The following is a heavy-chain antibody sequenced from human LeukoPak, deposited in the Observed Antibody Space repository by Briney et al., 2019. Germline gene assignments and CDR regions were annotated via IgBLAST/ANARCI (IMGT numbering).Heavy chain of an antibody. D-gene: IGHD3-22*01. CDR1: GYSISSGYY. V-gene: IGHV4-38-2*02. CDR3: ARSKPHWITMIVEGAFDI. J-gene: IGHJ3*02. CDR2: IYHSGST. Sequence: SETLSLTCTVSGYSISSGYYWGWIRQPPGKGLEWIGSIYHSGSTYYNPSLKSRVTISVDTSKNQFSLKLSSVTAADTAVYYCARSKPHWITMIVEGAFDIWGQGTMVTVSS.